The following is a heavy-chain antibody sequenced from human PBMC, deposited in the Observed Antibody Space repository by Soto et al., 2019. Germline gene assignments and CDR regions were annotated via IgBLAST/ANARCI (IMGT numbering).Heavy chain of an antibody. J-gene: IGHJ1*01. CDR3: AGSSGFRGHGFQQ. V-gene: IGHV3-48*01. CDR1: GFTFSSYS. CDR2: ISSSSSTI. D-gene: IGHD3-22*01. Sequence: EVQLVESGGGLVQPGGSLRLSCAASGFTFSSYSMNWVRQAPGKGLEWVSYISSSSSTIYYADSVKGRFTISRDNAKNSLYLQMNSLRAEDTAVYYCAGSSGFRGHGFQQWGQGTLVTVSS.